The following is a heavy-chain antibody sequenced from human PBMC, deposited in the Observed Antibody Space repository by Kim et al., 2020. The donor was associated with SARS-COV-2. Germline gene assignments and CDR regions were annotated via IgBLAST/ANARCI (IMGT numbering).Heavy chain of an antibody. CDR3: ASRYDSTHYTGDAFDI. V-gene: IGHV4-38-2*02. CDR1: GYSISSGYY. CDR2: IYHSGST. J-gene: IGHJ3*02. D-gene: IGHD3-22*01. Sequence: SETLSLTCTVSGYSISSGYYWGWIRQPPGKGLEWIGSIYHSGSTYYNPSLKSRVTISVDTSKNQFSLKLSSVTAADTAVYYCASRYDSTHYTGDAFDIWG.